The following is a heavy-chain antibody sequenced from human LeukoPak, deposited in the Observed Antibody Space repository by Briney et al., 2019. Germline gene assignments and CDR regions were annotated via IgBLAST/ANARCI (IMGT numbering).Heavy chain of an antibody. CDR3: ARDPCSSINCPLRF. D-gene: IGHD2-2*01. CDR1: GGSLSGSY. CDR2: INHSGRT. J-gene: IGHJ4*02. V-gene: IGHV4-34*01. Sequence: SETLSLTCAISGGSLSGSYCTWVRQSPGEGLEWIGEINHSGRTNYNPSLQSRVTISLDTTRSQFSLILRSVTAADTAVYYCARDPCSSINCPLRFWGQGTLVTVSS.